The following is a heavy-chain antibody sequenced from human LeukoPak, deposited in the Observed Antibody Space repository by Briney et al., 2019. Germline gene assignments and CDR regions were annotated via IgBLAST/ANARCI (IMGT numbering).Heavy chain of an antibody. V-gene: IGHV3-48*01. Sequence: GGSLRLSCAASGFTFSSYSMNWVRQAPGKGLEWVSYISSSSSTIYYADSVKGRFTISRDNAKNSLYLQMNSLRAEDTAVYYCARVLGDYDFWSGYLDYWGQGTLVTVSS. CDR1: GFTFSSYS. J-gene: IGHJ4*02. D-gene: IGHD3-3*01. CDR3: ARVLGDYDFWSGYLDY. CDR2: ISSSSSTI.